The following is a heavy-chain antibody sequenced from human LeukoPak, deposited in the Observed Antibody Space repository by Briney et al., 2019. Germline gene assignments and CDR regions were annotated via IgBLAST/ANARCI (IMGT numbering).Heavy chain of an antibody. J-gene: IGHJ4*02. Sequence: ASVKVPCKASGSTFTNNYLHWVRQAPGQGLEWMGMIYPRDGSTSYAQNFQGRVTVTRDTSTTTVHMELRGLRSEDTAVYYCARDQEGFDYWGQGTVVTVSS. CDR1: GSTFTNNY. CDR2: IYPRDGST. CDR3: ARDQEGFDY. V-gene: IGHV1-46*01.